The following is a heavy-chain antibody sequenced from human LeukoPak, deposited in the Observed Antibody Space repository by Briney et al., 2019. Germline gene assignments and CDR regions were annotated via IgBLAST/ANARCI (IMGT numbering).Heavy chain of an antibody. Sequence: VESLKISCKGSGYSFTSYWIGWVRQMPGKGLEWMGIIYPGDSDTRYSPSFQGQVTISADKSISTAYLQWSSLKASDTAMYYCARHLAAAGTNYYYYMDVWGKGTTVTVSS. CDR1: GYSFTSYW. J-gene: IGHJ6*03. D-gene: IGHD6-13*01. V-gene: IGHV5-51*01. CDR3: ARHLAAAGTNYYYYMDV. CDR2: IYPGDSDT.